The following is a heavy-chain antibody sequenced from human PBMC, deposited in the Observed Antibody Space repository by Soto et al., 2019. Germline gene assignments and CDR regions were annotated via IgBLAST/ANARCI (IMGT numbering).Heavy chain of an antibody. CDR1: GGSISSYY. CDR3: ARGNYYDSSGYYSSFDS. CDR2: IYYSGST. D-gene: IGHD3-22*01. Sequence: SETLSLTCTVSGGSISSYYWSWIRQPPGKGLAWIGYIYYSGSTNYNPSLKSRVTISVDTSKNQFSLKLSSVTAADTAVYYCARGNYYDSSGYYSSFDSWGQGTLVTVSS. J-gene: IGHJ4*02. V-gene: IGHV4-59*01.